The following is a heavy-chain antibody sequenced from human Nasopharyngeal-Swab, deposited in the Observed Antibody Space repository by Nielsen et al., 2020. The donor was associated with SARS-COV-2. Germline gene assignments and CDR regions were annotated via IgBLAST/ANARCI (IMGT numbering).Heavy chain of an antibody. D-gene: IGHD4-23*01. J-gene: IGHJ6*02. Sequence: SVKVSCKASGYTFTSYGISWVRQAPGQGLEWMGGIIPILGIANYAQKFQGRVTITADKSTSTAYMELSSLRSEDTAVYYCARAMATVGAVYYYGMDVWGQGTTVTVSS. CDR3: ARAMATVGAVYYYGMDV. V-gene: IGHV1-69*10. CDR1: GYTFTSYG. CDR2: IIPILGIA.